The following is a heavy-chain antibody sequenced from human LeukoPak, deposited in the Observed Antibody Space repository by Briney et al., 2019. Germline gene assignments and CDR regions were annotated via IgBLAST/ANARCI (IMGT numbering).Heavy chain of an antibody. D-gene: IGHD3-16*01. V-gene: IGHV3-53*01. CDR1: GFTVITND. Sequence: GGSLRLSCAASGFTVITNDMTWVRQAPGNGLEWVSVLYSDGNTKYADSVQGRFTTSRDTSKNTLYLEMNSLSPDDTAVYYCARGVEPLAANTLAYWGQGTLVTVSS. J-gene: IGHJ4*02. CDR2: LYSDGNT. CDR3: ARGVEPLAANTLAY.